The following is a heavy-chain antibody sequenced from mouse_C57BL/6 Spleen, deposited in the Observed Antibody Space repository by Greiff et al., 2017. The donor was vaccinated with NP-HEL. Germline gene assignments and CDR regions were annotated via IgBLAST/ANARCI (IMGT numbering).Heavy chain of an antibody. CDR2: ISSGSSTI. CDR3: ARDSNYGAWFAY. CDR1: GFTFSDYG. D-gene: IGHD2-5*01. J-gene: IGHJ3*01. V-gene: IGHV5-17*01. Sequence: EVKLVESGGGLVKPGGSLKLSCAASGFTFSDYGMHWVRQAPEKGLEWVAYISSGSSTIYYVDTVKGRFTISRDNAKNTLFLQMTSLRSEDTAMYYCARDSNYGAWFAYWGQGTLVTVSA.